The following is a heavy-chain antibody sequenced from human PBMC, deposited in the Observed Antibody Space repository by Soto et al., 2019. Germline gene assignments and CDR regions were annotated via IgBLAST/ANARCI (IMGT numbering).Heavy chain of an antibody. Sequence: QVQLQESGPGLVKPSQTLSLTCSVSGGSVTSSDFYWSWLRQPPGKGLEWIGYSHYSENSYSGPCLGSRVSISLDTSKNLFSLSLTSVTAADTAVYYCASKKGYCSRSVCFPPNKLDLWGPGILVTVSS. D-gene: IGHD2-2*01. CDR3: ASKKGYCSRSVCFPPNKLDL. V-gene: IGHV4-30-4*01. J-gene: IGHJ4*02. CDR1: GGSVTSSDFY. CDR2: SHYSENS.